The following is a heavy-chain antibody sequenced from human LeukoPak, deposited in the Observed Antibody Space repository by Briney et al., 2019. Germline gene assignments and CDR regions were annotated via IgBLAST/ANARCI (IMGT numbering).Heavy chain of an antibody. Sequence: GGSLRLSCAASGFTFSSYAMSWVRQAPGKGLEWVSAISGSGGSTYCADSVKGRFTISRDNSKNTLYLQMNSLRAEDTAVYYCAKDPYGYSYGYYFDYWGQGTLVTVSS. CDR2: ISGSGGST. J-gene: IGHJ4*02. CDR1: GFTFSSYA. V-gene: IGHV3-23*01. CDR3: AKDPYGYSYGYYFDY. D-gene: IGHD5-18*01.